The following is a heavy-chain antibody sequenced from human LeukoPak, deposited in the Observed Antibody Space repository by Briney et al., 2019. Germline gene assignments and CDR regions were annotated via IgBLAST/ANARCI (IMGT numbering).Heavy chain of an antibody. J-gene: IGHJ4*02. CDR1: GGSISSSAYY. D-gene: IGHD5-24*01. CDR3: ARVVEMATATDY. V-gene: IGHV4-39*07. Sequence: SETLSLTCSVSGGSISSSAYYWGWIRQPPGKGLEWIGNIYYSGSTYYNPSLKSRVTISVDTSKNQFSLKLSSVTAADTAVYYCARVVEMATATDYWGQGTLVTVSS. CDR2: IYYSGST.